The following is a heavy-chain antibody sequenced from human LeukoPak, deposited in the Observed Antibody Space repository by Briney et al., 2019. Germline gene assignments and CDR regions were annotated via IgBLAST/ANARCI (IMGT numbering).Heavy chain of an antibody. CDR3: ASAWGRASDY. V-gene: IGHV3-30-3*01. CDR1: GFTFSDYD. D-gene: IGHD7-27*01. Sequence: PGGSLRLSCTASGFTFSDYDMYWVRQAPGKGLEWVAVISYDGSNKYYADSVKGRLTISRDNSKNTLYLQMNSLRAEDTAVYYCASAWGRASDYWGQGTLVTVSS. J-gene: IGHJ4*02. CDR2: ISYDGSNK.